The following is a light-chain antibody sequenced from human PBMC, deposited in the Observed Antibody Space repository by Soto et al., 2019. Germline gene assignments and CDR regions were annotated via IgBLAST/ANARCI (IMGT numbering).Light chain of an antibody. CDR1: QSISNW. CDR2: KAS. V-gene: IGKV1-5*03. Sequence: DIPMTQSPSTLSASVGDRVTITCRASQSISNWLAWYQQKPGKAPKLLIYKASSLESGDPSRFSGSGSGTEFTLTISSLQPDDFATYYCQQYSTYFRTFGQGTKVEIK. CDR3: QQYSTYFRT. J-gene: IGKJ1*01.